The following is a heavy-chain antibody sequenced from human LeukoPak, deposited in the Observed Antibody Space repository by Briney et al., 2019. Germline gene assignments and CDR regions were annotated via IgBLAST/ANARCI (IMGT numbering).Heavy chain of an antibody. Sequence: GASVKVSCKASGYTFTSYAMNWVRQAPGQGLERMGWINTNTGSPTYAQGFTGLFVFSLDTSVSTAYLQISSLKAEDTAVYYCARTIDFWSGYYLASDYWGQGTLVTVSS. CDR2: INTNTGSP. CDR3: ARTIDFWSGYYLASDY. D-gene: IGHD3-3*01. CDR1: GYTFTSYA. V-gene: IGHV7-4-1*02. J-gene: IGHJ4*02.